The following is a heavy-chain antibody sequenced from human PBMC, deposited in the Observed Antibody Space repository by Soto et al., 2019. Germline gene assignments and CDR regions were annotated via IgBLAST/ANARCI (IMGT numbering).Heavy chain of an antibody. CDR3: AKELSLSSSWYFDY. D-gene: IGHD6-13*01. CDR2: ISYDGSNK. J-gene: IGHJ4*02. CDR1: GFTFSSYG. Sequence: GGSLRLSCAASGFTFSSYGMHWVRQAPGKGLEWVAVISYDGSNKYYADSVKGRFTISRDNSKNTLYLQMNSLRAEDTAVYYCAKELSLSSSWYFDYWGQGTLVTVSS. V-gene: IGHV3-30*18.